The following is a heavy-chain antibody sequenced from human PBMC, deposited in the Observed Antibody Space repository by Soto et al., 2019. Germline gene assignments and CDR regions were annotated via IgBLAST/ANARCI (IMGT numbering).Heavy chain of an antibody. CDR1: GGSVNIGTYY. CDR3: ARSLWFGESHNWFDS. J-gene: IGHJ5*01. CDR2: IHYSGST. Sequence: SETLSLTCTVPGGSVNIGTYYWSWIRQPPGKGLEWIGFIHYSGSTNYNPSLKGRLTVSVDASKNRFSLRLTSVTASDTAMYYCARSLWFGESHNWFDSWGPGTLVTVSS. V-gene: IGHV4-61*01. D-gene: IGHD3-10*01.